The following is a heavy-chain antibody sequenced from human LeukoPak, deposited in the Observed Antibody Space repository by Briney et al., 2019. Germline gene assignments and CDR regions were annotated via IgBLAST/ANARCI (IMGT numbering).Heavy chain of an antibody. CDR1: GFTFNNYW. Sequence: SGGSLRRSCAASGFTFNNYWLTWVRQAPGQGLEWVANIKQDGSEKHYVDSVKGRFTISRDNAKNSLYLQMNSLRAEDTAVYYCARDRQIAYWGQGTLVTVSS. J-gene: IGHJ4*02. CDR2: IKQDGSEK. CDR3: ARDRQIAY. V-gene: IGHV3-7*01.